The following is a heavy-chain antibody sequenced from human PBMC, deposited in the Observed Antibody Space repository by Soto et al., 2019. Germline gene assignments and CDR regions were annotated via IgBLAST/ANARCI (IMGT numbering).Heavy chain of an antibody. CDR1: GYTFTGYY. Sequence: QVQLVQSGAEVTKPGASVKVSCKASGYTFTGYYMHWVRQAPGQGLEWMGWINPTSGGTNYAEKLQGWVTMISDTSSSDASMELSRLRYDDTGVYYCARERCNVCSCHQRDYYYYGMDVWGQGTTLTASS. V-gene: IGHV1-2*04. CDR2: INPTSGGT. D-gene: IGHD2-15*01. J-gene: IGHJ6*02. CDR3: ARERCNVCSCHQRDYYYYGMDV.